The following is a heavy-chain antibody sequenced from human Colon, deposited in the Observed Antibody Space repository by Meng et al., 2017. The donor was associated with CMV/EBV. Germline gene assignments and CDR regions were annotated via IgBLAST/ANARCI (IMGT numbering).Heavy chain of an antibody. Sequence: TFSDNVMTWVRQAPGKGLEWVSVISSSGGSAYYAESVKGRFTISRDNSKNTLYLQMNSLRAEDTAVYYCAKEFPYCSSTSCLQTPLQHWGQGTLVTVSS. J-gene: IGHJ1*01. V-gene: IGHV3-23*01. CDR1: TFSDNV. CDR2: ISSSGGSA. D-gene: IGHD2-2*01. CDR3: AKEFPYCSSTSCLQTPLQH.